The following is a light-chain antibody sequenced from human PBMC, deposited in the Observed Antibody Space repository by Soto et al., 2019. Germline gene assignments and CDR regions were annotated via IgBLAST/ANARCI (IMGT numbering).Light chain of an antibody. Sequence: QSALTQPASVSGSPGQSITISCTGTSSDVGSYDLVSWYQQHPGKAPKLMIYDGSKRPSGVSNRFSGSESGNTTSLTISGLQAEDEADYYCCSYAGSSTFYVFGTGTKLTVL. J-gene: IGLJ1*01. CDR2: DGS. CDR3: CSYAGSSTFYV. V-gene: IGLV2-23*01. CDR1: SSDVGSYDL.